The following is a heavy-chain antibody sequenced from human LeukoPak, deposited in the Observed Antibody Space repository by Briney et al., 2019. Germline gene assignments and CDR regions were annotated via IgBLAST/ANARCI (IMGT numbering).Heavy chain of an antibody. V-gene: IGHV3-74*01. CDR1: GFTFSDYW. CDR3: ALSSIHKDYYFGMDV. Sequence: GGSLRLSCIASGFTFSDYWMHWVRQAPGKGPVWVSRIISDGSSVSYVDSVKGRFTMSRDNAKNTLYLQIESLRDDDTAVYHCALSSIHKDYYFGMDVWGQGTTVTVSS. J-gene: IGHJ6*02. CDR2: IISDGSSV. D-gene: IGHD2-2*01.